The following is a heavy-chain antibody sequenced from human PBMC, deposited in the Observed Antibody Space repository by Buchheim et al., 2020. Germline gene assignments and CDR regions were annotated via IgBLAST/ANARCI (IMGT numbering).Heavy chain of an antibody. Sequence: QVQLQESGPGLVKPSQTLSLTCTVSGGSISSGAYYWSWIRQHPGKGLEWIGYIYYSGSTYYNPSLKSRLTISVATSKNQFSLKLSSVTAADTAVYYCARDCSGGSYYYYMDVWGKGTT. CDR1: GGSISSGAYY. J-gene: IGHJ6*03. V-gene: IGHV4-31*03. CDR2: IYYSGST. D-gene: IGHD2-15*01. CDR3: ARDCSGGSYYYYMDV.